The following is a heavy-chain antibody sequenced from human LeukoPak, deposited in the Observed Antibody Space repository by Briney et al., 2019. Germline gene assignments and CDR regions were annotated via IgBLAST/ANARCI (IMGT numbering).Heavy chain of an antibody. CDR3: AKGLITMVRGVIIN. D-gene: IGHD3-10*01. CDR1: GFTFDDYA. V-gene: IGHV3-9*01. J-gene: IGHJ4*02. CDR2: ISWNSGSI. Sequence: GGSLRLSCAASGFTFDDYAMHWVRQAPGKGLEWVSGISWNSGSIGYADSVKGRFTISRDNAKNSLYLQMNSLRAEDTALYYCAKGLITMVRGVIINWGQGTLVTVSS.